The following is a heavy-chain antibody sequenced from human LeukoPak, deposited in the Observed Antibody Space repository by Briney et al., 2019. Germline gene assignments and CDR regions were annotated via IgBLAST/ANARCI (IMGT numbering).Heavy chain of an antibody. Sequence: SVKVSCKASGYTFTGYYMRWVRQAPGQGLEWMGRIIPILGIANYAQKFQGRVTITADKSTSTAYMELSSLRSEDTAVYYCARTEGDGYYYGSGSYGPTKYYFDYWGQGTLVTVSS. CDR2: IIPILGIA. CDR1: GYTFTGYY. CDR3: ARTEGDGYYYGSGSYGPTKYYFDY. V-gene: IGHV1-69*02. J-gene: IGHJ4*02. D-gene: IGHD3-10*01.